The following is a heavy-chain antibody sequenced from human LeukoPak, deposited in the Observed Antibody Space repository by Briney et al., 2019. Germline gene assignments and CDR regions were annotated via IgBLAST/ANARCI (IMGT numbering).Heavy chain of an antibody. CDR3: ASFLGPTYYYDSSGYYPPGGFDP. J-gene: IGHJ5*02. D-gene: IGHD3-22*01. CDR1: GGTFSSYA. V-gene: IGHV1-69*05. Sequence: GASVKVSCKASGGTFSSYAISWVRQAPGQGLEWMGGIIPIFGTANYAQKFQGRVTITTDESTSTAYMELSSLRSEDTAVYYCASFLGPTYYYDSSGYYPPGGFDPWGQGTLVTVSS. CDR2: IIPIFGTA.